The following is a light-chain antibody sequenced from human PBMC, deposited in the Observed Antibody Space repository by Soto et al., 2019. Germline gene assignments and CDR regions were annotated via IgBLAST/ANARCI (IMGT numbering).Light chain of an antibody. CDR2: KAS. CDR3: QQYGANAPWS. CDR1: QNINDW. J-gene: IGKJ1*01. Sequence: DIQVTQSPSTLSASVGDRVTINCRASQNINDWLAWYQQKSGKAPKVLSYKASSLESGVPSRFSGSGSGTEFTLTISSLQAEEFATYYCQQYGANAPWSFGQGTKVEVK. V-gene: IGKV1-5*03.